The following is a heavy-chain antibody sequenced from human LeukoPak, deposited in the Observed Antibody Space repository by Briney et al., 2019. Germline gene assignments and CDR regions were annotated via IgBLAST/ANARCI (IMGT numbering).Heavy chain of an antibody. V-gene: IGHV4-59*01. CDR3: ARDRSRDGYNFPFDI. Sequence: SETLSLTCTVSGGSISSDYWSWIRQPPGKGLEWIGYIYYSGSTNYNPSLKSRVTISVDTSKSQFSLNMNSVTAADAAVYYCARDRSRDGYNFPFDIWGQGTMVTVPS. CDR1: GGSISSDY. J-gene: IGHJ3*02. D-gene: IGHD5-24*01. CDR2: IYYSGST.